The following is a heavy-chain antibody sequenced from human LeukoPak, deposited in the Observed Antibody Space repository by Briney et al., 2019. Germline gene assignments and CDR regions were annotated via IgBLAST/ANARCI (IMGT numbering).Heavy chain of an antibody. V-gene: IGHV3-23*01. CDR3: AKDRGYCSGGSCSRRNYFDY. J-gene: IGHJ4*02. Sequence: GGSLRLSCEGSGFPFASYVMSWVRQAPGKGLEWVSAISGSGGSTYYADSVKGRFTISRDNSKNTLYLQMNSLRAEDTAVYYCAKDRGYCSGGSCSRRNYFDYWGQGTLVTVSS. CDR2: ISGSGGST. D-gene: IGHD2-15*01. CDR1: GFPFASYV.